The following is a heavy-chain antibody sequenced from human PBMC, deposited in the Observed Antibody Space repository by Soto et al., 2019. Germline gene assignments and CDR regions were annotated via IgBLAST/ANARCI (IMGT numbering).Heavy chain of an antibody. Sequence: GESLKISCKGSGYSFTSYWIGWVRQMPGKGLEWMGIIYPGDSDTRYSPSFQGQVTISADKSISTAYLQWSILKASDTAMYYCARSNYGDYYYYYGMDVWGQGTTVTVSS. V-gene: IGHV5-51*01. D-gene: IGHD4-17*01. J-gene: IGHJ6*02. CDR1: GYSFTSYW. CDR2: IYPGDSDT. CDR3: ARSNYGDYYYYYGMDV.